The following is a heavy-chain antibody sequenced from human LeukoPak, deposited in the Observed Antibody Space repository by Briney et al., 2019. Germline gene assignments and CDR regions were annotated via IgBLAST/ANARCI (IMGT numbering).Heavy chain of an antibody. J-gene: IGHJ4*02. D-gene: IGHD3-10*01. CDR1: GFTFSSYG. CDR3: ARDMPGRGSGTRRYFDY. V-gene: IGHV3-30*02. CDR2: IRYDGSNK. Sequence: GGSLRLSCAASGFTFSSYGMHWVRQAPGKGLEWVAFIRYDGSNKYYADSVKGRFTISRDNSKNTLYLQMNSLRAEDTAVYYCARDMPGRGSGTRRYFDYWGQGTLVTVSS.